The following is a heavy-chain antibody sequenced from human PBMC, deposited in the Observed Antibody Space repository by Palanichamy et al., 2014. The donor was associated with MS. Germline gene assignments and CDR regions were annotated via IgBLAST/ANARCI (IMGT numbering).Heavy chain of an antibody. CDR3: ARVIGGRLYYYYGMDV. V-gene: IGHV3-23*01. CDR1: GFTFSTYA. CDR2: ISGSVDNT. J-gene: IGHJ6*02. Sequence: EVQLLESGGGLVQPGGSLRLSCAASGFTFSTYAMTWVRQAPGKGLEWVSGISGSVDNTYYADSVKGRFTISRGNSKNTLYLQMNSLRAEDTAVYYCARVIGGRLYYYYGMDVWGQGTTVTVSS. D-gene: IGHD6-6*01.